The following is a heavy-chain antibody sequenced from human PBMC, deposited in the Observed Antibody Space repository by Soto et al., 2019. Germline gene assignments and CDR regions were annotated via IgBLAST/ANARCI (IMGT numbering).Heavy chain of an antibody. CDR1: GGTFSSYA. Sequence: SVKVSCKASGGTFSSYAISWVRQAPGQGLEWMGGIIPIFGTANYAQKFQGRVTITADESTSTAYMELSSLRSEDTAVYYCAREGYCSSTSCYSDHYYYYYGMDVWGQGTTVTVS. J-gene: IGHJ6*02. CDR2: IIPIFGTA. CDR3: AREGYCSSTSCYSDHYYYYYGMDV. V-gene: IGHV1-69*13. D-gene: IGHD2-2*01.